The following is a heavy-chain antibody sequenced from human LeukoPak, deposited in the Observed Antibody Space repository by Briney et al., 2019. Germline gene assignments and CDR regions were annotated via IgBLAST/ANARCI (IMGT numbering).Heavy chain of an antibody. CDR2: ISYDGSNK. CDR1: GFTFSSYA. CDR3: ARDMIVVVVAATFTLSFGY. J-gene: IGHJ4*02. V-gene: IGHV3-30-3*01. Sequence: PGGSLRLSCAASGFTFSSYAMHWVRQAPGKGLEWVAVISYDGSNKYYADSVKGRFTISRDNSKNTLYLQMNSLRAEDTAVYYCARDMIVVVVAATFTLSFGYWGQGTLVTVSS. D-gene: IGHD2-15*01.